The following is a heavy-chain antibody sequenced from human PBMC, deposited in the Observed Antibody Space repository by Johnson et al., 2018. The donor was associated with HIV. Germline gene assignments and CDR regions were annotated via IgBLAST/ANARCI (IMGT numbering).Heavy chain of an antibody. CDR3: ARDGSQLADAFDI. D-gene: IGHD6-6*01. J-gene: IGHJ3*02. Sequence: QVQLVESGGGVVQPGRSLRLSCAASGFTFSTYGMHWVRQAPGKGLEYVSAVSSTGGSPYYADSVKGRFTISRDNSKNTLYLQMNSLRAEDTAVYYCARDGSQLADAFDIWAKGQWSPSLQ. CDR2: VSSTGGSP. CDR1: GFTFSTYG. V-gene: IGHV3-64*04.